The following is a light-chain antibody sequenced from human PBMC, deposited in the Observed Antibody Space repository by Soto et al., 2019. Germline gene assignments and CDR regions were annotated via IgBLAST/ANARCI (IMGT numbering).Light chain of an antibody. CDR2: KAS. Sequence: DIQMPQSPSTLSASVGDRVTITCRASQSINNWLAWYQQKPGKAPKLLIYKASSLESGVPSRFSGSGSGTEFTLTISSLQPDDFATYYCQQYNTYSTIGQGTKVEIK. V-gene: IGKV1-5*03. CDR1: QSINNW. CDR3: QQYNTYST. J-gene: IGKJ1*01.